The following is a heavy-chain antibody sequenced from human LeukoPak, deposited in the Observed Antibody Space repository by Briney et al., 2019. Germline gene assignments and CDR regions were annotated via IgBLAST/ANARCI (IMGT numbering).Heavy chain of an antibody. J-gene: IGHJ4*02. CDR1: GGTFSSYA. CDR3: ATQVGVAVFDY. CDR2: FDPEDGET. V-gene: IGHV1-24*01. Sequence: ASVKVSCKASGGTFSSYAISWVRQAPGKGLEWMGGFDPEDGETIYAQKFQGRVTMTEDTSTDTAYMELSSLRSEDAAVYYCATQVGVAVFDYWGQGTLVTVSS. D-gene: IGHD3-3*01.